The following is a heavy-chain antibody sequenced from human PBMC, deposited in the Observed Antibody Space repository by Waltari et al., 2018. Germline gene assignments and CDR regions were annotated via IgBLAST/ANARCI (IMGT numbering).Heavy chain of an antibody. D-gene: IGHD2-15*01. CDR2: FNPEDGES. CDR1: GSALRALS. J-gene: IGHJ4*02. V-gene: IGHV1-24*01. Sequence: QFQLDRPGAEVKKPRASPQLSCKVSGSALRALSMHWVRQAPGEGLEWMGGFNPEDGESIYAQKFRGRVTMTEDTSTETVYMDLSSLRSEDTAVYYCATSNSGGRRGFDYWGQGTLVTVSS. CDR3: ATSNSGGRRGFDY.